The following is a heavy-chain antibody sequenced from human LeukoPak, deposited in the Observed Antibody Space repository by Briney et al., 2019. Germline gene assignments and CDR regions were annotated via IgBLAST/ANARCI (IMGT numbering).Heavy chain of an antibody. CDR2: ISGSGGST. CDR3: AKEGRVGASVYLQH. D-gene: IGHD1-26*01. CDR1: GFTFSSYA. J-gene: IGHJ1*01. V-gene: IGHV3-23*01. Sequence: GGSLRLSCAASGFTFSSYAMSWVRQAPGKGLEWVSAISGSGGSTYADSVKGRFTISRDNSKNTLYLQMNSLRAEDTAVYYCAKEGRVGASVYLQHWGQGTLVTVSS.